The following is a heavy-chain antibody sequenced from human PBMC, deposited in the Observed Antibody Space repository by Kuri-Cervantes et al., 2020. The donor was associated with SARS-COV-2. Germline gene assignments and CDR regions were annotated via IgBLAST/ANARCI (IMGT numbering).Heavy chain of an antibody. CDR2: IIPIFGTA. CDR1: GGTFSSYA. Sequence: SVKVSCKASGGTFSSYAISWVRQAPGQGLEWMGGIIPIFGTANYAQKFQDRVTITAGKSTSTAYMELSSLRSEDTAVYYCARGRDYGFDYWGQGTLVTVSS. CDR3: ARGRDYGFDY. V-gene: IGHV1-69*06. D-gene: IGHD4-17*01. J-gene: IGHJ4*02.